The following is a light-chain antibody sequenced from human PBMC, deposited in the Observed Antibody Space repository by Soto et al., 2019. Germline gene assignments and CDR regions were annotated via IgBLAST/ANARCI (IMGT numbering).Light chain of an antibody. Sequence: EVVLTQCPCTLALSPGGRATLPCTASQGVASNYLAWYQQKRGQAPRLLIYGASSRATGVPDRFSGSGSGTDFTLTISRLEPEDFEVYYCQQYGSSPWTSGQGTKVDI. CDR2: GAS. J-gene: IGKJ1*01. V-gene: IGKV3-20*01. CDR3: QQYGSSPWT. CDR1: QGVASNY.